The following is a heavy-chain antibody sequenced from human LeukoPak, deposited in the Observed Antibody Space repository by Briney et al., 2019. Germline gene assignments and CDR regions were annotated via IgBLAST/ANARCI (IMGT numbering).Heavy chain of an antibody. V-gene: IGHV3-48*03. D-gene: IGHD2-2*01. J-gene: IGHJ6*02. CDR2: ISSSGSSK. Sequence: PGGSLRLSCAASGFSFSGYDMNWVRQAPGRGLEWVSHISSSGSSKYYADSVKGRFTISRDNAKKSLYLQMNNLIAEDTSLYYCARDGYDCGNTSCRTNYDFYFMDVWGQGTTVTVSS. CDR1: GFSFSGYD. CDR3: ARDGYDCGNTSCRTNYDFYFMDV.